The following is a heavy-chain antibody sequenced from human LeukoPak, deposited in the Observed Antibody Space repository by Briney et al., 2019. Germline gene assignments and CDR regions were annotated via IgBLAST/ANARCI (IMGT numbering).Heavy chain of an antibody. V-gene: IGHV4-31*11. D-gene: IGHD6-13*01. CDR2: IYYSGST. Sequence: SETLSLTCAVHGGSFSGYYWSWIRQHPGKGLEWIGYIYYSGSTYYNPSLKSRVTISVDTSKNQFSLKLSSVTAADTAVYYCARDDRQQLVYDYWGQGTLVTVSS. CDR1: GGSFSGYY. J-gene: IGHJ4*02. CDR3: ARDDRQQLVYDY.